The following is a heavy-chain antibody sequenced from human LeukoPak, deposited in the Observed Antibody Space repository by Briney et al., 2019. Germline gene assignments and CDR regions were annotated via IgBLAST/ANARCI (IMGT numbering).Heavy chain of an antibody. CDR3: SMVYALDYYYMDV. CDR1: GGTFSSYA. J-gene: IGHJ6*03. D-gene: IGHD2-8*01. Sequence: SVKVSCKASGGTFSSYAISWVRQAPGQGLEWMGGIIPIFGTANYAQTFQGRVTITADKSTSTAYMELSSLRSEDTAVYYCSMVYALDYYYMDVSGKGTTVTASS. CDR2: IIPIFGTA. V-gene: IGHV1-69*06.